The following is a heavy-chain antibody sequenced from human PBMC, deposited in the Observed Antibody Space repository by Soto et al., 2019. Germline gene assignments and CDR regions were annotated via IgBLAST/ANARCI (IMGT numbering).Heavy chain of an antibody. V-gene: IGHV3-23*01. J-gene: IGHJ5*02. CDR1: GFTFGGYA. D-gene: IGHD1-26*01. CDR2: ISNSGDST. CDR3: VSNPPWEPSMGSWFDP. Sequence: GGSLRLSCAASGFTFGGYAMSWVRQAPGRGLEWVSGISNSGDSTYYADSVKGRFTISRDNSRNTLHLQMNSLRVEDTAVYYCVSNPPWEPSMGSWFDPWGQGTLVTVSS.